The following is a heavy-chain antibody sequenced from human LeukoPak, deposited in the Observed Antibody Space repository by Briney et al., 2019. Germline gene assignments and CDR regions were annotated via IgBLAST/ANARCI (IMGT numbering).Heavy chain of an antibody. CDR3: ARGSGWGWYCSSTSCYHYYMDV. CDR1: GYTFTCYY. J-gene: IGHJ6*03. Sequence: ASVKVSCKASGYTFTCYYLHWVRQAPGQGLEWMGWINPKSGGTNYAQKLQGRVTMTRDTSISTAYMELTRLRSEDTAVYYCARGSGWGWYCSSTSCYHYYMDVWGKGTTVTVSS. CDR2: INPKSGGT. D-gene: IGHD2-2*01. V-gene: IGHV1-2*02.